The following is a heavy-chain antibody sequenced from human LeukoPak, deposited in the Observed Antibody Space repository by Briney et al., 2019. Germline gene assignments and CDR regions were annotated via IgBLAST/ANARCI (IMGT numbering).Heavy chain of an antibody. CDR2: ILGSGGST. Sequence: GASLRLSCAASGFTFSNYAMSWVRQAPGKGLEWVSAILGSGGSTYYADSVKGRFTVSRDNPKSTLYLQMNSLRAEDTALYYCAKWGDYDVLTGYYVPDYWGQGTLVTVSS. D-gene: IGHD3-9*01. CDR3: AKWGDYDVLTGYYVPDY. J-gene: IGHJ4*02. CDR1: GFTFSNYA. V-gene: IGHV3-23*01.